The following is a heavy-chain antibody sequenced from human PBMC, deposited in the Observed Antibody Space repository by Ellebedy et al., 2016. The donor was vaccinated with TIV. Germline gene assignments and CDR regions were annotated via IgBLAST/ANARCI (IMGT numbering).Heavy chain of an antibody. CDR3: AGARWSRAAPFDI. CDR1: GDSINSSY. D-gene: IGHD2-15*01. J-gene: IGHJ3*02. V-gene: IGHV4-59*01. Sequence: MPSETLSLTCSVSGDSINSSYWSWIRQPPGKGLEWIGYIYYSGDTNYNPSLKSRVTISLDTSKNQFSLKLSSVTAADTALYYCAGARWSRAAPFDIWGQGTTVTVSS. CDR2: IYYSGDT.